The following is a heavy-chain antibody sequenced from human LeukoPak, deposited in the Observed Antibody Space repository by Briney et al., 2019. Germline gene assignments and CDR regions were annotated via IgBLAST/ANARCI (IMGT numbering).Heavy chain of an antibody. D-gene: IGHD3-16*01. V-gene: IGHV1-18*01. CDR3: ARWGVSVFLNYFDY. Sequence: ASVKVSCKASGYTFTSYGISWVRQAPGQVLEWMGWISAYNGNTNYAQKLQGRVTMTTDTSASTAYMELRSLRSDDTAVYYCARWGVSVFLNYFDYWGQGTLVTVSS. CDR2: ISAYNGNT. J-gene: IGHJ4*02. CDR1: GYTFTSYG.